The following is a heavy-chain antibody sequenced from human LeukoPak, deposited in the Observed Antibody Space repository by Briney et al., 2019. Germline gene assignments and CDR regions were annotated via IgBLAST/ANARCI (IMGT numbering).Heavy chain of an antibody. CDR1: GYTFTDYY. Sequence: ASVKVSCKASGYTFTDYYLHWVRQAPGQRLEWMGWIKPNSGGTNYAHKFQGRVTMTRDTSLNTAYMELNRLISDDTAVYYCAREPVTGTLNFFDPWGQGALVTVTS. CDR2: IKPNSGGT. V-gene: IGHV1-2*02. CDR3: AREPVTGTLNFFDP. D-gene: IGHD6-19*01. J-gene: IGHJ5*02.